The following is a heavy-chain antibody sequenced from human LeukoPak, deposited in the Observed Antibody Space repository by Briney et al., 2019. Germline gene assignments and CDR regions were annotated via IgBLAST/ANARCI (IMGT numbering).Heavy chain of an antibody. CDR1: GYSFSNYW. Sequence: GESLQISCNVPGYSFSNYWISWVRQMPGKGLEWTAIIYPGDSDTRYSPSLQGQVTISADKSISTAYLQWSSLKASDTAMYYCARLRGRQTTDAFDIWGQGTMVTVSS. D-gene: IGHD1/OR15-1a*01. J-gene: IGHJ3*02. CDR2: IYPGDSDT. CDR3: ARLRGRQTTDAFDI. V-gene: IGHV5-51*01.